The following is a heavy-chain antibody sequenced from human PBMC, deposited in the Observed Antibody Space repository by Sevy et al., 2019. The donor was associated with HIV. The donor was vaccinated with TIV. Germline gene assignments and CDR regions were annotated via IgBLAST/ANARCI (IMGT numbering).Heavy chain of an antibody. Sequence: ASVKVSCKASGYTFTGYYMHWVRQAPGQGLEWMGWINPNSGGTNYAQKFQGRVTMTRDTSISTAYMERSRLRSDDTAVYYCARDLCVWGRTTVTTSVWFDPWGQGTLVTVSS. CDR3: ARDLCVWGRTTVTTSVWFDP. J-gene: IGHJ5*02. D-gene: IGHD4-4*01. V-gene: IGHV1-2*02. CDR2: INPNSGGT. CDR1: GYTFTGYY.